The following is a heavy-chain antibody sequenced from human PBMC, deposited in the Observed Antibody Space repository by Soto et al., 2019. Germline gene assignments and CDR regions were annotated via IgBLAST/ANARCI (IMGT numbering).Heavy chain of an antibody. V-gene: IGHV1-69*01. J-gene: IGHJ4*02. CDR1: GGTFSSYA. D-gene: IGHD3-3*01. CDR3: ARVRRFLEWDDYGYFDY. CDR2: IIPIFGTA. Sequence: QVQLVQSGAEVKKPGSSVKVSCKASGGTFSSYAISWVRQAPGQGLEWMGGIIPIFGTANYAQKFQGRVTITADESTSTDYMELSSLRSEDTAVYYCARVRRFLEWDDYGYFDYWGQGTLVTVSS.